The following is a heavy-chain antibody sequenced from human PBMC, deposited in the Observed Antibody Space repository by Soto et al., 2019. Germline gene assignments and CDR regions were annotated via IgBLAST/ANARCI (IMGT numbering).Heavy chain of an antibody. CDR1: GFTFSDYY. V-gene: IGHV3-11*01. CDR2: LSSSSSTI. CDR3: ASGTNGAFFVY. J-gene: IGHJ4*02. D-gene: IGHD2-8*01. Sequence: VQLVESGVGLVKPGGSLRLSCAASGFTFSDYYISWIRQAPGKGLEWVSYLSSSSSTIFYSDSVKGRFTSSRDNVKNSLYLQMNSLRAADTAVYYCASGTNGAFFVYWGQGILVTVSS.